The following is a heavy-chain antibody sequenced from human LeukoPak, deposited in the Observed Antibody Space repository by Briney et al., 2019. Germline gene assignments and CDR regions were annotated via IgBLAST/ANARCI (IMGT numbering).Heavy chain of an antibody. J-gene: IGHJ4*02. Sequence: SQTLSLTCAISGDSVSSNSAAWNWIRQSPSRGLEWLGRTYYRSKWYNDYAVSVKSRITINPDTSKNQFSLQLDSVTPEDTAVYYCARVHYYDSSGYSLFDYWGQGTLVTVS. D-gene: IGHD3-22*01. CDR2: TYYRSKWYN. V-gene: IGHV6-1*01. CDR3: ARVHYYDSSGYSLFDY. CDR1: GDSVSSNSAA.